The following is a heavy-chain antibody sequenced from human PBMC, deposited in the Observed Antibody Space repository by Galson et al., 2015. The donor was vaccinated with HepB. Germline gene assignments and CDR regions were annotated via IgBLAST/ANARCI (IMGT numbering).Heavy chain of an antibody. D-gene: IGHD3-10*01. CDR3: ARTSYGYTNVVRGMRYYYYGMDG. Sequence: SVKVSCKASGGSFSRHAISWVRQAPGQGLEWVGGFIPVFGSASYAQEFQGRVTITADEKKSTTYMELSSLRSEDTAFYYCARTSYGYTNVVRGMRYYYYGMDGWGQGTTVTVSS. CDR1: GGSFSRHA. CDR2: FIPVFGSA. V-gene: IGHV1-69*13. J-gene: IGHJ6*02.